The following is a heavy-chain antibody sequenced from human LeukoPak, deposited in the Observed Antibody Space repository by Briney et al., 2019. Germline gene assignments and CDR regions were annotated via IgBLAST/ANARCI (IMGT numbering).Heavy chain of an antibody. D-gene: IGHD5-24*01. J-gene: IGHJ4*02. CDR3: ARLRDGFRHDN. Sequence: ASETLSLTCTVSGGSVSSSYWSWIRQSPGKGLGWIGYIYYSGSTNYNPSLESRVTISVDTSKNQFSLKLTSVTAADTAVYYCARLRDGFRHDNWGQGTLVTVSS. CDR1: GGSVSSSY. V-gene: IGHV4-59*02. CDR2: IYYSGST.